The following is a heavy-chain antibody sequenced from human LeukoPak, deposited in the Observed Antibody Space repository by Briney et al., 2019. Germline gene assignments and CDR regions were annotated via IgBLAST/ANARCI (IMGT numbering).Heavy chain of an antibody. CDR1: GYTFTSYY. CDR2: INPSGGST. J-gene: IGHJ4*02. D-gene: IGHD6-6*01. CDR3: ASAGGDSRSPLPFYY. Sequence: ASVKVSCKASGYTFTSYYMHWVRQAPGQGLEWMGIINPSGGSTSYAQKFQGRVTMTRDTSTSTVYMELSSLRSEDTAVYYCASAGGDSRSPLPFYYWGQGTLVTVSS. V-gene: IGHV1-46*01.